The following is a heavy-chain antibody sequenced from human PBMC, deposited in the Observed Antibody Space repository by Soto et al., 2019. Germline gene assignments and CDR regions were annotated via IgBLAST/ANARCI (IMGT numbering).Heavy chain of an antibody. D-gene: IGHD2-15*01. CDR2: INPSGGST. Sequence: RASVKVSCKASGYTFTSYYMHWVRQAPGQGLEWMGIINPSGGSTSYAQKFQGRVTMTRDTSTSTVYMELSSLRSEGTAVYYCARDIVVVVAAGFKYYYYYGMDVWGQGTTVTVSS. V-gene: IGHV1-46*01. CDR3: ARDIVVVVAAGFKYYYYYGMDV. J-gene: IGHJ6*02. CDR1: GYTFTSYY.